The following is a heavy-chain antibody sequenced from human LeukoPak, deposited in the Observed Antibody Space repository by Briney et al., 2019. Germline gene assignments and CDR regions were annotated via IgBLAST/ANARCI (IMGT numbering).Heavy chain of an antibody. D-gene: IGHD3-10*01. J-gene: IGHJ4*02. Sequence: SVKVSCKASGYTFTGYYMHWVRQAPGQGLEWMGWINPNSGGTNYAQKFQGRVTMTRDTSISTAYMELSRLRSDDTAVYYCARERYYTSGSVHNRIDYWGQGTLVTVSS. CDR1: GYTFTGYY. CDR3: ARERYYTSGSVHNRIDY. V-gene: IGHV1-2*02. CDR2: INPNSGGT.